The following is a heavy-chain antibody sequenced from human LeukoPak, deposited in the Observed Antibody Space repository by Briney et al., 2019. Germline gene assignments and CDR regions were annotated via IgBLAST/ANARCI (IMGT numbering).Heavy chain of an antibody. CDR3: ASTHSGNYYYFDY. J-gene: IGHJ4*02. Sequence: SETLSLTCTVSGGSISPYYWSWIRQPPGKGLEWIGYIYYSGSIKYNPSLKSRVTISLDTSKNQFSLKLNSVTAADTAVYYCASTHSGNYYYFDYWGQGALVTVSS. CDR1: GGSISPYY. D-gene: IGHD1-26*01. V-gene: IGHV4-59*01. CDR2: IYYSGSI.